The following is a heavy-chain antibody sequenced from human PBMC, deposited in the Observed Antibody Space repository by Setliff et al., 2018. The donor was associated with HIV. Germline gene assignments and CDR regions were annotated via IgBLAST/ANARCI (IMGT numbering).Heavy chain of an antibody. CDR3: ARDRGGSWTFDH. CDR1: GYIFTSQH. CDR2: INPNEIMA. J-gene: IGHJ4*02. V-gene: IGHV1-46*01. Sequence: ASVKVSCKTSGYIFTSQHPHWVRQAPGQGLEWMGFINPNEIMAHYAQKFQDRVAMTRDTSTGTVYMELRSLRSEDTAVYYCARDRGGSWTFDHWGQGTLVTAPQ. D-gene: IGHD2-15*01.